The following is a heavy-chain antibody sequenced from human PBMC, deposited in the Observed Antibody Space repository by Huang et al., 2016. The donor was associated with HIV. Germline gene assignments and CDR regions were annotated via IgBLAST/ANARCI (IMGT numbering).Heavy chain of an antibody. V-gene: IGHV3-30*18. Sequence: PGRSLRLSCVASGFTFNNFGMHWVRQAPGKGLEWVAVISYDGSNGRYSESVKGRFTISRDNPMDTLYLQMNSLRPDDTAVYYYAKESRWYSDLDNWGQGTLVTVSS. CDR1: GFTFNNFG. D-gene: IGHD2-15*01. J-gene: IGHJ4*02. CDR3: AKESRWYSDLDN. CDR2: ISYDGSNG.